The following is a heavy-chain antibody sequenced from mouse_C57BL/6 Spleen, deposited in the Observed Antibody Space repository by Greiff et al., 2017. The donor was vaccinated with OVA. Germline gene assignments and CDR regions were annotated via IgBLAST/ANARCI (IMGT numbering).Heavy chain of an antibody. D-gene: IGHD2-2*01. CDR3: ARVEYGYAAWFAY. CDR2: INPNNGGT. V-gene: IGHV1-22*01. CDR1: GYTFTDYN. Sequence: VQLQQSGPELVKPGASVKMSCKASGYTFTDYNMHWVKQSHGKSLEWIGYINPNNGGTSYNQKFKGKATLTVNKSSSTAYMELRSLTSEDSAVYYCARVEYGYAAWFAYWGQGTLVTVSA. J-gene: IGHJ3*01.